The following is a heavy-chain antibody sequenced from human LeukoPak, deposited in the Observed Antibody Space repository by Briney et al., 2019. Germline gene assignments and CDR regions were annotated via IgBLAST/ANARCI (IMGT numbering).Heavy chain of an antibody. J-gene: IGHJ4*02. CDR3: AREGGNFDFDS. Sequence: PSQTLSLTCTVSGDSINIHHHFWGWIRQHPGKGLEWIGYVNYIGSTFYNTSLKSRVTISLDTSKNQISLNLTTVTAADTAVYYCAREGGNFDFDSWGQGSLVTVSS. CDR1: GDSINIHHHF. CDR2: VNYIGST. V-gene: IGHV4-31*03. D-gene: IGHD4-23*01.